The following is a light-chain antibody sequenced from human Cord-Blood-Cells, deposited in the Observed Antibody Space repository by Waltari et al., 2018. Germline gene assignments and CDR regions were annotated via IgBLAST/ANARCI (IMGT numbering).Light chain of an antibody. CDR3: QAWDSSTAYV. V-gene: IGLV3-1*01. J-gene: IGLJ1*01. CDR2: QGS. Sequence: SYELTQPPSVSVSPGQTASITCSGDKLGDKSACWYQQKAGQSPVLVSYQGSKRPSGIPGRFAGSNSWNTATLTISGTQAMDEADYYCQAWDSSTAYVFGTGTKVTVL. CDR1: KLGDKS.